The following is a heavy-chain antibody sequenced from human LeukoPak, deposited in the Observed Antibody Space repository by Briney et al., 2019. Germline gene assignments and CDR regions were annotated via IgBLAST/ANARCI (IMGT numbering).Heavy chain of an antibody. J-gene: IGHJ4*02. D-gene: IGHD6-13*01. V-gene: IGHV3-23*01. CDR2: ISGSGSST. CDR3: ANPGSSEQHLNY. Sequence: GGSLRLSCAGSGFTVSSYAMSWVRQAPGKGLEWVSTISGSGSSTYYADSVTGRFTISRDNSKNTLYLQMNSLRAEDTAVYYCANPGSSEQHLNYWGQGTLVTVSS. CDR1: GFTVSSYA.